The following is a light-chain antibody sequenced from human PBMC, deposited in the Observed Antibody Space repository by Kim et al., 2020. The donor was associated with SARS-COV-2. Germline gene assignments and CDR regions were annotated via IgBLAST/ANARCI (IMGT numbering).Light chain of an antibody. CDR3: QHYNTYPFT. Sequence: DIQLTQSPSSLSASVGDRVTITCRASQGINNFLAWVQQKPGKAPKSLIYAASTLESGVPSKFSGRGSGTEFTLTISSLQPEDVATYCCQHYNTYPFTFCPGTKVDIK. J-gene: IGKJ3*01. CDR2: AAS. V-gene: IGKV1-16*02. CDR1: QGINNF.